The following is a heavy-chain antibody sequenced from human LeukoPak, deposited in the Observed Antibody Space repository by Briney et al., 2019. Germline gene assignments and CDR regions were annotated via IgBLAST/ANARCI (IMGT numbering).Heavy chain of an antibody. J-gene: IGHJ5*02. CDR2: IYHSGST. CDR1: GGSIGSGGYS. Sequence: SETLSLTCAVSGGSIGSGGYSWSWIRQPPGKGLEWIGYIYHSGSTYYNPSLKSRVTISVDRSKNQFSLKLSSVTAADTAVYYCARDQGHSSSWYGWFDPWGQGTLVTVSS. V-gene: IGHV4-30-2*01. D-gene: IGHD6-13*01. CDR3: ARDQGHSSSWYGWFDP.